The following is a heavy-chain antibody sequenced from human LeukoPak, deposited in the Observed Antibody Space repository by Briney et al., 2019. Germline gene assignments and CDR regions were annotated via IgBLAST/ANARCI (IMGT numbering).Heavy chain of an antibody. Sequence: TSETLSLTCTVSGGSISSGGYYWSWIRQHPGKGLEWIGYIYYSGSTYYNPSLKSRVTISVDTSKNQFSLKLSSVTAADTAVYYCARGNGFWFDPWGQGTLVTVSS. V-gene: IGHV4-31*03. D-gene: IGHD1-1*01. CDR1: GGSISSGGYY. CDR2: IYYSGST. J-gene: IGHJ5*02. CDR3: ARGNGFWFDP.